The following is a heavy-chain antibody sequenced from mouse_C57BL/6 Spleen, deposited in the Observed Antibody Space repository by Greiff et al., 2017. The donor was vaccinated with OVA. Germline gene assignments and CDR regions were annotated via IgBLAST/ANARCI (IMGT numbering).Heavy chain of an antibody. V-gene: IGHV1-53*01. Sequence: QVQLKQPGTELVKPGASVKLSCKASGYTFTSYWMHWVKQRPGQGLEWIGNINPSNGGTNYNEKFKSKATLTVDKSSSTAYMQLSSLTSEDSAVYYCARGLRRTPDAMDYWGQGTSVTVSS. CDR3: ARGLRRTPDAMDY. J-gene: IGHJ4*01. D-gene: IGHD2-4*01. CDR2: INPSNGGT. CDR1: GYTFTSYW.